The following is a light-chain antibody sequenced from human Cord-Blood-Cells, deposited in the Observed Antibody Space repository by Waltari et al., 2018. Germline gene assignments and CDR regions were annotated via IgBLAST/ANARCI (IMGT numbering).Light chain of an antibody. Sequence: EIVLTQSPGTLSLSPGEIATLSCRASQSVSSSYLAWYQQKPGQAPRLLIYGASSRATGIPDRFSGSGSGTDFTLTISRLEPEDFAVYYCQQYGSSPPETFGPGTKVDIK. CDR3: QQYGSSPPET. J-gene: IGKJ3*01. CDR1: QSVSSSY. V-gene: IGKV3-20*01. CDR2: GAS.